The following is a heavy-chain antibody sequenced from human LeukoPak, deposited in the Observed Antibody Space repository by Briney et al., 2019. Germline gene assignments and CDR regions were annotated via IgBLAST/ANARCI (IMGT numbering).Heavy chain of an antibody. Sequence: GGSLRLSCAASGFTFSSYWMSWVRQAPGKGLEWVANIKQDGSEKYYVDSVKGRFTISRDNAKNSLYLQMNSLRAEDTAVYYCARNGDPTSHCYYYYYMDVWGKGTTVTISS. CDR1: GFTFSSYW. V-gene: IGHV3-7*01. J-gene: IGHJ6*03. D-gene: IGHD4-17*01. CDR2: IKQDGSEK. CDR3: ARNGDPTSHCYYYYYMDV.